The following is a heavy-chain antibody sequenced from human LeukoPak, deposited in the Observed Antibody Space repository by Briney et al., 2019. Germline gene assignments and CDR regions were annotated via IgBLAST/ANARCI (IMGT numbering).Heavy chain of an antibody. CDR2: IIPIFGTA. J-gene: IGHJ4*02. D-gene: IGHD4-17*01. V-gene: IGHV1-69*05. CDR1: GCTFSSYA. CDR3: ARDLLRGGYGDYLNLDY. Sequence: SVKVSCKASGCTFSSYAISWVRQAPGQGLEWMGGIIPIFGTANYAQKFQGRVTMTTDESTSTAYMELSSLRSEDTAVYYCARDLLRGGYGDYLNLDYWGQGTLVTVSS.